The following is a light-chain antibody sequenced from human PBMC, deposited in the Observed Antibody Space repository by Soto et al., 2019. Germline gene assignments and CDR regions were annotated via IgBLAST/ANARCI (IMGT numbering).Light chain of an antibody. CDR1: QRVSSSY. CDR3: QQYGTSPRT. Sequence: EIVLTQSPGTLSLSPGERATLSCRASQRVSSSYLAWYQQKPGQAPRLLIHGASRRATGIPDRFSGSGSGXXXXXTXSRLEPEDFAVYYCQQYGTSPRTFGPGTKVDI. V-gene: IGKV3-20*01. CDR2: GAS. J-gene: IGKJ3*01.